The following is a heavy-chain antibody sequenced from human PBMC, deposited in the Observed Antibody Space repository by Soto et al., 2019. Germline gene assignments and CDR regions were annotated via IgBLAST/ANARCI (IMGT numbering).Heavy chain of an antibody. CDR3: ARVLGSWYRSGGMDV. CDR1: GGSISSYY. Sequence: SETLSLTCAVYGGSISSYYWSWIRQPPGKGLEWIGYIYYSGSTNYNPSLKSRVTISVDTSKNQFSLKLSSVTAADTAVYYCARVLGSWYRSGGMDVWGHGTTVTVSS. V-gene: IGHV4-59*01. D-gene: IGHD6-13*01. CDR2: IYYSGST. J-gene: IGHJ6*02.